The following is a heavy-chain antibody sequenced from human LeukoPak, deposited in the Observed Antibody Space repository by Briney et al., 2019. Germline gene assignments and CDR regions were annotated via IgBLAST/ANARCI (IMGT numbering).Heavy chain of an antibody. Sequence: GGSLRLSCEVSGITLSKYGMSWVRQAPGKGLEWVAGISGSGGGTNYADSVKGRFTISRDNSKNTLYLQMNSLRAEDTAVYFCAKRGVVIRVILVGFHKEAYYFDSWGQGALVTVSS. V-gene: IGHV3-23*01. D-gene: IGHD3-22*01. CDR1: GITLSKYG. CDR2: ISGSGGGT. J-gene: IGHJ4*02. CDR3: AKRGVVIRVILVGFHKEAYYFDS.